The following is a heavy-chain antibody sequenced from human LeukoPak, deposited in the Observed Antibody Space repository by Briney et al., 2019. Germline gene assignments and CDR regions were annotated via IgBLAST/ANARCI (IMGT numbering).Heavy chain of an antibody. V-gene: IGHV4-59*01. Sequence: SETLSLTCTVSGGSISSDYWSWIRQPPGKGLEWIGYIFYSGSTNYNPSLKSRVTISADTSKNQFSLKLSSVTAVDTAVYYCAGTTYSSSLHYFDYWGQGTLVTVSS. J-gene: IGHJ4*02. CDR1: GGSISSDY. CDR2: IFYSGST. CDR3: AGTTYSSSLHYFDY. D-gene: IGHD6-6*01.